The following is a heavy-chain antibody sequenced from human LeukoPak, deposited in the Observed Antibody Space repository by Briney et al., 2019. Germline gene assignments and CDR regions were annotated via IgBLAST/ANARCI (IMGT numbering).Heavy chain of an antibody. J-gene: IGHJ3*02. CDR3: AKAITMVRGVITHAFDI. D-gene: IGHD3-10*01. CDR1: GFTFDDYA. Sequence: LAGGSLRLSCAASGFTFDDYAMHWVRQAPGKGLEWVSLISWDGGSTYYADSVKGRFTISRDNSKNSLYLQMNSLRAEDTALYYCAKAITMVRGVITHAFDIWGQGTMVTVSS. V-gene: IGHV3-43D*03. CDR2: ISWDGGST.